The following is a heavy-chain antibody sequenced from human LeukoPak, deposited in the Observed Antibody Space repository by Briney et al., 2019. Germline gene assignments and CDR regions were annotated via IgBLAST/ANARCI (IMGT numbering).Heavy chain of an antibody. Sequence: GGSLRLSCAASGFTVSSNYMSWVRQAPGKGLEWVAFIRYDGSNKYYADSVKGRFTISRDNSKNTLYLQMNSLRAEDTAVYYCAKVFRYGSGTLDYWGQGTLVTVSS. D-gene: IGHD3-10*01. CDR3: AKVFRYGSGTLDY. CDR1: GFTVSSNY. CDR2: IRYDGSNK. J-gene: IGHJ4*02. V-gene: IGHV3-30*02.